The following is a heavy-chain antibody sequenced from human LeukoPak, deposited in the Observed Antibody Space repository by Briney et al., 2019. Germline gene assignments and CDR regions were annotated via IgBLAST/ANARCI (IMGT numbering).Heavy chain of an antibody. CDR3: MRARHGNCYWDF. V-gene: IGHV5-51*01. Sequence: GESLKISCQASKYGFTNYWIGWVRPRPGKGLEWMGIIRPDASDTTYSPSFQGRVTISADNSPSTANLQWSSLQASDTAMYYCMRARHGNCYWDFWGQGTLVTVSS. CDR1: KYGFTNYW. J-gene: IGHJ4*02. D-gene: IGHD1-7*01. CDR2: IRPDASDT.